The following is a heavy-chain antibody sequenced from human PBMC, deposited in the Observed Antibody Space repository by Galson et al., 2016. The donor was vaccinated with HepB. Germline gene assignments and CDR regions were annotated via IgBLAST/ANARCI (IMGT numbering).Heavy chain of an antibody. Sequence: SLRLSCAASGFTFSNFAMNWVRQAPGKGLEWVSTLSGSGYVTYYADSVKGRFTISRDNSKNTLFLQMNSLRAEDTAVYYCANLEGQRTDNDYWGQGTLVTVSS. V-gene: IGHV3-23*01. J-gene: IGHJ4*02. D-gene: IGHD3-3*01. CDR2: LSGSGYVT. CDR1: GFTFSNFA. CDR3: ANLEGQRTDNDY.